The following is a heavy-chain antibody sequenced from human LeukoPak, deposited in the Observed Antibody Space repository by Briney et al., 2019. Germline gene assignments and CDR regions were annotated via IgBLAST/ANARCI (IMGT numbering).Heavy chain of an antibody. D-gene: IGHD6-19*01. J-gene: IGHJ6*02. V-gene: IGHV3-11*01. CDR2: ISSSGSTI. CDR1: GFTFSDYY. Sequence: GGSLRLSCAASGFTFSDYYMSWVRQAPGKGVEWVSYISSSGSTIYYADSVKGRFTISRDNAKNSLYLQMNSLRAEDTAVYYCARVKQWLVRDGYYYGMDVWGQGTTVTVSS. CDR3: ARVKQWLVRDGYYYGMDV.